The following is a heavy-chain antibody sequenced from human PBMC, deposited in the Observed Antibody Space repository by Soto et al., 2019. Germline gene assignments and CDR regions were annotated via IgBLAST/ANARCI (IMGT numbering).Heavy chain of an antibody. CDR3: ARDGGIAAAGNPHKYFDY. J-gene: IGHJ4*02. V-gene: IGHV3-48*01. Sequence: GGSLRLSCAASGFTFSSYSMNWVRQAPGKGLEWVSYISSSSSSTIYYADSVKGRFTISRDNAKNSLYLQMNSLRAEDTAVYYCARDGGIAAAGNPHKYFDYWGQGTLVTVSS. CDR1: GFTFSSYS. D-gene: IGHD6-13*01. CDR2: ISSSSSSTI.